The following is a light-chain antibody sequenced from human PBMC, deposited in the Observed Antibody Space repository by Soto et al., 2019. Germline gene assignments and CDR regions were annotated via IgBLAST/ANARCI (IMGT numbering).Light chain of an antibody. Sequence: EIVMTQSPATLSASPGESVTRSCRASLTMNNNIAWYQHKPGKAPRLLIFGASSRATGVPGRFSVSGFWTEFTLSIISLQSVDFAVYYCQQNNERPPFTFGQGTTVEMK. V-gene: IGKV3-15*01. CDR1: LTMNNN. CDR2: GAS. J-gene: IGKJ1*01. CDR3: QQNNERPPFT.